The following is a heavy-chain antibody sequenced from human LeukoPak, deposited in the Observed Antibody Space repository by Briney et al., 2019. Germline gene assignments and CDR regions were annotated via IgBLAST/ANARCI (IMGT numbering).Heavy chain of an antibody. CDR2: IIPIFGTA. J-gene: IGHJ4*02. CDR1: GGTFSSYA. D-gene: IGHD6-19*01. V-gene: IGHV1-69*13. Sequence: SVKVSCKASGGTFSSYAISWVRQAPGQGLEWMGGIIPIFGTANYAQKFQGRVTITADESTSTAYMELSSLRSEDTAVYYCARDNHYSSGWYGFDYWGRGTLVTVSS. CDR3: ARDNHYSSGWYGFDY.